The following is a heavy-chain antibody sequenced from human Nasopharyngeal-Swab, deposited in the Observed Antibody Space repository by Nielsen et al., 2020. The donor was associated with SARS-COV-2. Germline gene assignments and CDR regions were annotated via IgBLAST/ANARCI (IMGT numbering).Heavy chain of an antibody. D-gene: IGHD3-9*01. CDR3: ARDLRSFDWTNYYYGMDV. CDR2: INTNTGNP. CDR1: GYTFTSYG. Sequence: ASVKVSCKASGYTFTSYGISWVRQAPGQGLEWMGWINTNTGNPTYAQGFTGRFVFSLDTSVSTAYLQISRLKAEDTAVYYCARDLRSFDWTNYYYGMDVWGQGTTVTVSS. J-gene: IGHJ6*02. V-gene: IGHV7-4-1*02.